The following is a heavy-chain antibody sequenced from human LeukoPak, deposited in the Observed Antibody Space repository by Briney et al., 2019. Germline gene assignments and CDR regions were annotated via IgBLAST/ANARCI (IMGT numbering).Heavy chain of an antibody. CDR3: ARDSTGARFDY. CDR1: GFTFSSYS. CDR2: ISSSSSYI. V-gene: IGHV3-21*01. Sequence: GGSLRLSCAASGFTFSSYSMNWVRQAPGKGLEWVSSISSSSSYIYYADSVKGRFTVSRDNAKNSLYLQMNSLRAEDTAVYYCARDSTGARFDYWGQGTLVTVSS. J-gene: IGHJ4*02. D-gene: IGHD1-26*01.